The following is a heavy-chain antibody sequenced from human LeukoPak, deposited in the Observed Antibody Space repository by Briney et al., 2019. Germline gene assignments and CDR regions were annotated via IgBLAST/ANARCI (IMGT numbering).Heavy chain of an antibody. CDR1: GFTFSTYW. CDR3: ATYPQEDFDY. Sequence: GGSLRLSCAASGFTFSTYWMHWVRQAPGKGLVWVSRINPDGTTTSYADSVKGRFTISRDNAKNTLYLHMNSLRAEDTAVYYCATYPQEDFDYWGQGTLVTVSS. D-gene: IGHD3-16*01. J-gene: IGHJ4*02. V-gene: IGHV3-74*01. CDR2: INPDGTTT.